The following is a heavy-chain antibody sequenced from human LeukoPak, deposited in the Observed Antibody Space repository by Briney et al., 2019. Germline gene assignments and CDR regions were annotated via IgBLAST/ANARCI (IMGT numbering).Heavy chain of an antibody. CDR3: ARYSSSFGSRYNWFDP. CDR1: GGSISSSSYY. D-gene: IGHD6-13*01. CDR2: IYYSGST. Sequence: PSETPSLTCTVSGGSISSSSYYWGWIRQPPGKGLEWIGSIYYSGSTYYNPSLKSRVTISVDTSKNQFSLKLSSVTAADTAVYYCARYSSSFGSRYNWFDPWGQGTLVTVSS. V-gene: IGHV4-39*01. J-gene: IGHJ5*02.